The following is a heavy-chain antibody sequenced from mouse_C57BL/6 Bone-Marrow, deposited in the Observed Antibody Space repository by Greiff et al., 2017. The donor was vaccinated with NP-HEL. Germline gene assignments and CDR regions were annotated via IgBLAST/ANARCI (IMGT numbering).Heavy chain of an antibody. V-gene: IGHV3-6*01. J-gene: IGHJ3*01. CDR3: ARATYYDYGGGFAY. D-gene: IGHD2-4*01. Sequence: DVQLQESGPGLVKPSQSLSLTCSVTGYSITSGYYWNWIRQFPGNKLECMGYIRYDGSNNYNPSLKNRISITRDTSKNQFFLKLNSVTTEDTATYYCARATYYDYGGGFAYWGQGTLVTVAA. CDR2: IRYDGSN. CDR1: GYSITSGYY.